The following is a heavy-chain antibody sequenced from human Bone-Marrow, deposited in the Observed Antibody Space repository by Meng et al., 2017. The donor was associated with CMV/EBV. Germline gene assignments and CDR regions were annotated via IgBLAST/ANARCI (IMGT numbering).Heavy chain of an antibody. CDR3: ARETTGFPNWFDP. V-gene: IGHV4-39*07. Sequence: SETLSLTCSVSGGSISSSNSYHWAWIRQPPGKGMEWIGNIFYSGTTYYNPSLESRVTISLDTSKNQFSLKLTSVTAADTAVYYCARETTGFPNWFDPCGQGTLVTVSS. D-gene: IGHD4-17*01. J-gene: IGHJ5*02. CDR2: IFYSGTT. CDR1: GGSISSSNSYH.